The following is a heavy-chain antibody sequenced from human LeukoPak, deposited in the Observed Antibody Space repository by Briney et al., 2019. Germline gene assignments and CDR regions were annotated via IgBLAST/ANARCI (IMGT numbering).Heavy chain of an antibody. J-gene: IGHJ6*03. V-gene: IGHV3-66*02. CDR1: GFTVGSNY. D-gene: IGHD1-1*01. CDR2: IYSGGST. CDR3: ARDVRTGYYYYYMDV. Sequence: GGSLRLSCAASGFTVGSNYISWRREAPGKGVEWVSVIYSGGSTYYADSVKGRFTISRDNSKNTLYLQMNSLRAEDTAVYYCARDVRTGYYYYYMDVWGKGTTVTVSS.